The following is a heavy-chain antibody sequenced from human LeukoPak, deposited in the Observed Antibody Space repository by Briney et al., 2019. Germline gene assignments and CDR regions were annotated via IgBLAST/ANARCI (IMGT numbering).Heavy chain of an antibody. J-gene: IGHJ4*02. CDR1: GGSINSASYY. D-gene: IGHD5-24*01. CDR2: IYYSGST. CDR3: ARAGRTDGYKSYFDY. Sequence: SETLSLTCTVSGGSINSASYYWGWIRQSPGKGLEWIGYIYYSGSTNHNPSLKSRVTISVDTSKNQFSLTLSSVTAADTAVYYCARAGRTDGYKSYFDYWGQGTLVTVSS. V-gene: IGHV4-61*01.